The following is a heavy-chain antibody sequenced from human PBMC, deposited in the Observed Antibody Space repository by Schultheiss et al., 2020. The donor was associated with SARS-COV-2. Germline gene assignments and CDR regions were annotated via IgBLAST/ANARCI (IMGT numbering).Heavy chain of an antibody. CDR2: IWYDGSNK. J-gene: IGHJ3*02. D-gene: IGHD3-22*01. V-gene: IGHV3-33*01. CDR3: ARDLASSGYYSDAFDI. Sequence: GESLKISCAASGFTFSSYGMHWVRQAPGKGLEWVAVIWYDGSNKYYADSVKGRFTISRDNSKNTLYLQMNSLRAEDTAVYYCARDLASSGYYSDAFDIWGQGTMVTVSS. CDR1: GFTFSSYG.